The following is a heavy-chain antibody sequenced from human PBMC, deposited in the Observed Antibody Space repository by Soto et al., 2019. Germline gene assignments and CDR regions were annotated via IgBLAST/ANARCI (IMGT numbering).Heavy chain of an antibody. CDR3: EKDIGVAGTAGAFDI. D-gene: IGHD6-19*01. CDR2: ISWNSDNM. Sequence: GRPLRLSGAASGFTLDHYAMHLVRQAPGKCLECVSAISWNSDNMCNADSVKCLFTISRDNAKNSLYLQMNSLRAEATALYYCEKDIGVAGTAGAFDIWGQGTMVTVSS. V-gene: IGHV3-9*01. CDR1: GFTLDHYA. J-gene: IGHJ3*02.